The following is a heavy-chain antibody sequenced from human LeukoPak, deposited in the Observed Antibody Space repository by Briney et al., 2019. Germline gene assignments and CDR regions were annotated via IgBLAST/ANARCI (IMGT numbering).Heavy chain of an antibody. CDR3: AREWGHGDFDY. D-gene: IGHD1-26*01. CDR2: INHSGST. CDR1: GGSFSGYN. J-gene: IGHJ4*02. V-gene: IGHV4-34*01. Sequence: RTSETLSLICAVYGGSFSGYNWNWIRQPPGKGLEWIGEINHSGSTNYNPSLKSRVTISVDTSKNQFSLRLSSVTAADTAVYYCAREWGHGDFDYWGQGTLVTVSS.